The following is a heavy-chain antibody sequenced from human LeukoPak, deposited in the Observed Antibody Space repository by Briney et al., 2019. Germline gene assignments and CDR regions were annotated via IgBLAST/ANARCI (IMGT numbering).Heavy chain of an antibody. CDR2: ISHSGYDI. V-gene: IGHV3-21*01. CDR1: GFTFSSYS. J-gene: IGHJ4*02. Sequence: GGSLRLSCAASGFTFSSYSMNWVRQAPGKGLEWVSSISHSGYDIYYADSVKGRFTISRDNAKNSLSLQMNNLRIDDTAVYYCANHLACGSTTCPSFDHWGQGTLVTVSS. D-gene: IGHD2-2*01. CDR3: ANHLACGSTTCPSFDH.